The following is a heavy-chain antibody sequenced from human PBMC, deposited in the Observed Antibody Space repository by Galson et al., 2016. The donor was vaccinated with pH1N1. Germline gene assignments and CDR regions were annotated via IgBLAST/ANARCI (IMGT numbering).Heavy chain of an antibody. D-gene: IGHD2-2*01. Sequence: SLRLSCAASGFTFSSYAMSWVRQAPGKGLEWVSDISDTGDSTYYADSVKGRFPISRDSSKNTLYLQMNSLRGEDTAVYYCAKREKKGGTTSCYPYWGQGTLSPSPQ. CDR2: ISDTGDST. CDR3: AKREKKGGTTSCYPY. J-gene: IGHJ4*02. V-gene: IGHV3-23*01. CDR1: GFTFSSYA.